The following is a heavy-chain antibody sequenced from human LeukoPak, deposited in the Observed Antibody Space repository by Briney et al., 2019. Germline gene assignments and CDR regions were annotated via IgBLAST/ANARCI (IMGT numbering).Heavy chain of an antibody. CDR1: GFTFSTYG. CDR2: IRYDGSNK. Sequence: QPGRSLRLSCAASGFTFSTYGMLWVRQAPGKGLEWVAVIRYDGSNKYYADSVKGRFTISRDESKNTLYLQMNSLRVEDTAEYYCARVRGSSSWHWYFDLWGRGTLVIVSS. V-gene: IGHV3-33*01. D-gene: IGHD6-13*01. J-gene: IGHJ2*01. CDR3: ARVRGSSSWHWYFDL.